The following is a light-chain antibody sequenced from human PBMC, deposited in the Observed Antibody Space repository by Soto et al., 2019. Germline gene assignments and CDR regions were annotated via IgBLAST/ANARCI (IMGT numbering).Light chain of an antibody. CDR2: DAS. Sequence: DFQMTQSPSTLSASVGDRVTITCRASQSISEWLAWYQQKPGKAPKLLIYDASSLKSGVPSRFSGSGSGTEFTLIISSLQPDDFATYYCQQSNTYWYTFGQGTKLEIK. V-gene: IGKV1-5*01. CDR3: QQSNTYWYT. J-gene: IGKJ2*01. CDR1: QSISEW.